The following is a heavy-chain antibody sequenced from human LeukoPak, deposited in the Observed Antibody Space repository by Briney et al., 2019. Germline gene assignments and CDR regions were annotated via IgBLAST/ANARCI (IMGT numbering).Heavy chain of an antibody. D-gene: IGHD2-15*01. CDR1: GYSISSGYY. Sequence: SETLSLTCAVSGYSISSGYYWGWLRPPPGKGLEWIGSIYHSGSTYYNPSLKSRVTISVDTSKNQFSLKLSSVTAADTAVYYCAAVIVVVVAATSVHYYYYMDVWGKGTTVTVSS. V-gene: IGHV4-38-2*01. J-gene: IGHJ6*03. CDR3: AAVIVVVVAATSVHYYYYMDV. CDR2: IYHSGST.